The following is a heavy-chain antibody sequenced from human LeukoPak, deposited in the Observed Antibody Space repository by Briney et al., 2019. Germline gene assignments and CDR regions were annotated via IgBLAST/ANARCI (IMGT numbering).Heavy chain of an antibody. D-gene: IGHD3-3*02. J-gene: IGHJ6*02. CDR1: GYSFTGYY. V-gene: IGHV1-2*02. CDR3: ARDSNMDV. CDR2: INPNSGDT. Sequence: ASVKVSCKASGYSFTGYYMHWVRQAPGEGLEWMGWINPNSGDTNYAQKFQDRVTMTRDTSISTAYMEVSRLRSDDTAMYYCARDSNMDVWGQGTTVTVSS.